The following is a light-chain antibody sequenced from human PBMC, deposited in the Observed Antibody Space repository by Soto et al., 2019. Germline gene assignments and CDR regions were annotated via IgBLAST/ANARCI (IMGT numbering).Light chain of an antibody. CDR3: QQYNSHSSYT. CDR1: QSISTW. CDR2: TAS. J-gene: IGKJ2*01. V-gene: IGKV1-5*03. Sequence: DIQMTQSPSTLSASVGDRVTITCRASQSISTWLAWYQQKPGKAPKLLIYTASRLESGVPSRFSGSGSGTAFTLTISSLLPDDFATYYCQQYNSHSSYTFGQGTKLEIK.